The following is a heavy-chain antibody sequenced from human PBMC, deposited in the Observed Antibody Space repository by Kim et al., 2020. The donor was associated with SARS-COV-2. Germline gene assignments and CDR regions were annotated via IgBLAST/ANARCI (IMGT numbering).Heavy chain of an antibody. CDR1: GGSISSGGYY. CDR3: AREGEGYYYDSSGYLPHFDY. D-gene: IGHD3-22*01. V-gene: IGHV4-31*03. CDR2: IYYSGST. J-gene: IGHJ4*02. Sequence: SETLSLTCTVSGGSISSGGYYWSWIRQHPGKGLEWIGYIYYSGSTYYNASLKSRVTISVDTSKNQFSLKLSSVTAADTAVYYCAREGEGYYYDSSGYLPHFDYWGQGTLVTVSS.